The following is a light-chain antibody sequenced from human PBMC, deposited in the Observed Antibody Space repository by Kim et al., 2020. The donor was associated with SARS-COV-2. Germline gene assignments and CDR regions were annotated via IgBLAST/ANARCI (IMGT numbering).Light chain of an antibody. J-gene: IGLJ2*01. V-gene: IGLV1-44*01. CDR2: SNE. CDR1: RYNIGSNA. CDR3: PAWDDSLNGVI. Sequence: ELTQPPSASGTPGQRVTISCSGSRYNIGSNAVNWYQQLPGTAPILVIYSNEHRPSGVPDRFSGSKSGTSASLAISGLQSEDEADYYCPAWDDSLNGVIFGGGTKLTVL.